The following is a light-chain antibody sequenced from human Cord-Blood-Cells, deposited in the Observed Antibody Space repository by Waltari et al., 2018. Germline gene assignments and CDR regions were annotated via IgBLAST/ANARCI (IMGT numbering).Light chain of an antibody. V-gene: IGKV1-33*01. CDR1: QDISNY. Sequence: DIQMTQSPSSLSVSVGDRVTITCQASQDISNYLNWYQQKPGKAPKLLIYDASNLETGVPSRFSGSGSGTDFTFTISSLQPEDIATYYCQQYDNRPLTFGGGTKVEIK. J-gene: IGKJ4*02. CDR2: DAS. CDR3: QQYDNRPLT.